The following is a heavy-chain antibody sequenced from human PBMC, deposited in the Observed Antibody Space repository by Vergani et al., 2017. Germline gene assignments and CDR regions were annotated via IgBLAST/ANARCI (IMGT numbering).Heavy chain of an antibody. Sequence: QVQLQESGPGLVKPSQTLSLSCTVSGGSISSGGYYLSWIRQHPRKCLDGIGYIYYSGSTNYNTSLKSRVTISVDTSKNQFTLKLSSVTAADTAVYYCARGGYSGYGFDYWGQGTLVTVSS. CDR1: GGSISSGGYY. CDR3: ARGGYSGYGFDY. V-gene: IGHV4-31*03. D-gene: IGHD5-12*01. CDR2: IYYSGST. J-gene: IGHJ4*02.